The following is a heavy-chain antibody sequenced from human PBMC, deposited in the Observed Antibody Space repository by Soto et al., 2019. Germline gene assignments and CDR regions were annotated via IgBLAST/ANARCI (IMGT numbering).Heavy chain of an antibody. J-gene: IGHJ5*02. Sequence: QVQLVQSGAEVKKPGASVKVSCKASGYTFTSYDIIWVRQATGQGLEWMGWMNPSTGNTDSAEKLQDRLTMTRNTSISTVYMALSSLSFEDTAVYYCARGRIIVAGGFDPWGQGTLVTVSS. CDR1: GYTFTSYD. V-gene: IGHV1-8*01. CDR2: MNPSTGNT. CDR3: ARGRIIVAGGFDP. D-gene: IGHD5-12*01.